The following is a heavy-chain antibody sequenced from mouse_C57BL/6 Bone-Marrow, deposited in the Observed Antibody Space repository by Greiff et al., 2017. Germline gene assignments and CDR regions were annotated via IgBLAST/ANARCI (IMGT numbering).Heavy chain of an antibody. CDR2: ISSGSSTI. J-gene: IGHJ2*01. V-gene: IGHV5-17*01. CDR1: GFTFSDYG. D-gene: IGHD2-5*01. Sequence: EVKLVESGGGLVKPGGSLKLSCAASGFTFSDYGMHWVRQAPAKGLEWVAYISSGSSTIYYADTVKGRFPISRDNAKNTLFLQMTSLRSEDTAMYYCARQYYSNYVYFDYWGQGTTLTVSS. CDR3: ARQYYSNYVYFDY.